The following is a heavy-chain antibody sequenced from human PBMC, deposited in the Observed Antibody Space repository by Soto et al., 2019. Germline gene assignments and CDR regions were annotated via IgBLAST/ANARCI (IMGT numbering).Heavy chain of an antibody. J-gene: IGHJ4*02. D-gene: IGHD3-3*01. CDR2: ISAYNGNT. Sequence: ASVKVSCKASGYTFTSYGISWVRQAPGQGLEWMGWISAYNGNTNYAQKLQGRVTMTTDTSKNTLYLQMNSLRAEDTAIYYCTKTNYDFWSSSGLWGQGTLVTVSS. CDR3: TKTNYDFWSSSGL. V-gene: IGHV1-18*04. CDR1: GYTFTSYG.